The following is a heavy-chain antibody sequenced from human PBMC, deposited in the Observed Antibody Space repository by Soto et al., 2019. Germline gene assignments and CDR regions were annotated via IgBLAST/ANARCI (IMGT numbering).Heavy chain of an antibody. CDR2: ISSSGSTI. Sequence: QVQVVESGGGLFKPGGSLRLSCAASGFTFSDYYMSWIRQAPGKGLEWVSYISSSGSTIYHAESVKGRFTISRDNAKNSLYRQMNSLRAEDMAVSYCARGGQQLHGMDVWGQGTTVTVSS. CDR3: ARGGQQLHGMDV. J-gene: IGHJ6*02. V-gene: IGHV3-11*01. D-gene: IGHD6-13*01. CDR1: GFTFSDYY.